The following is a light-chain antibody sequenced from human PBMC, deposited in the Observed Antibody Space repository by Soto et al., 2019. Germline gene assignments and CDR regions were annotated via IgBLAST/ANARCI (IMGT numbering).Light chain of an antibody. V-gene: IGKV2-28*01. CDR1: QSLLHSNGYNF. CDR3: MQALQSPRT. J-gene: IGKJ1*01. Sequence: DIVMPQSPLSLPVTPGEAASISCRSSQSLLHSNGYNFLDWYLQKPGQSPQILINLGSNRSSGVPDRFSGSGLGTDFTLKISRVEAEDVGVYYCMQALQSPRTFGQGTKVEIK. CDR2: LGS.